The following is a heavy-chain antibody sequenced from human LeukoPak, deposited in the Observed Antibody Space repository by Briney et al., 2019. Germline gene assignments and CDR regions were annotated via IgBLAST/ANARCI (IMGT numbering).Heavy chain of an antibody. V-gene: IGHV3-23*01. Sequence: GGSLTLSCAASGFTLSNYGMSWVRQAPPRGLEWVSAIRGGGCSTYFPDSLKDRLTIHTDNSKNTLYLQINSLIAGHTAVYFSGQGLVLEYYGAGIWGHWGQGSLVSVRS. CDR2: IRGGGCST. CDR1: GFTLSNYG. D-gene: IGHD3-10*01. J-gene: IGHJ4*02. CDR3: GQGLVLEYYGAGIWGH.